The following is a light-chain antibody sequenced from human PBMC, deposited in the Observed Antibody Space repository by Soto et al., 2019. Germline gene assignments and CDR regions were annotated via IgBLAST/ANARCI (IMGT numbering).Light chain of an antibody. CDR1: QSISSTY. CDR2: GTY. J-gene: IGKJ2*01. V-gene: IGKV3-20*01. Sequence: EIVLTQSPGTLSLSPGERATLSCRTSQSISSTYLAWYQQKPGQAPRLLIYGTYSRATGIPDRFSGSGSGRHFTLTISGLEPEDFAVYYCPQYGTDPPVYTCGQGTKLEIK. CDR3: PQYGTDPPVYT.